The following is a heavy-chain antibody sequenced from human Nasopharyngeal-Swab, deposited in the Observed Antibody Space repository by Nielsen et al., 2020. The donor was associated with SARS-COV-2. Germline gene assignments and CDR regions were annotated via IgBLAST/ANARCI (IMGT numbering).Heavy chain of an antibody. J-gene: IGHJ4*02. Sequence: WIRQPPGKGLQWIGCMFLSGTSFYNPSLKSRVTISVDTSKNQFSLKLSSVTAADTAVYYCARHADSSGGWYFDYWGQGTLVTVSS. V-gene: IGHV4-39*01. CDR2: MFLSGTS. D-gene: IGHD6-25*01. CDR3: ARHADSSGGWYFDY.